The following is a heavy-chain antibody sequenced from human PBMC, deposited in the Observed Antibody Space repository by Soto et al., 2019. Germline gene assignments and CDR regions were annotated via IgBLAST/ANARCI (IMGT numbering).Heavy chain of an antibody. CDR1: GFTFSSFA. D-gene: IGHD3-16*02. CDR2: ISYDGTNQ. Sequence: QVQLVESGGGVVQPGRSLRLSCAASGFTFSSFAMHWVRQATGKGLEWVAFISYDGTNQYHADSVKGRFTISRDNSKNTLFLQMNSLRAEDTAVYYCAKGLGELSPESYDYWGQGTLATVSS. J-gene: IGHJ4*02. CDR3: AKGLGELSPESYDY. V-gene: IGHV3-30*18.